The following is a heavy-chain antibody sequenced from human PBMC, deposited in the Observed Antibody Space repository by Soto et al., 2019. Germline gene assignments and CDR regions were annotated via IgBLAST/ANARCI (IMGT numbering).Heavy chain of an antibody. V-gene: IGHV4-34*01. Sequence: SETLSLTCAVYGGSFSGYYWSWIRQPPGKGLEWIGEINHSGSTNYNPSLKSRVTISVDTSKNQFSLKLSSVTAADTAGYYCARARVLRFWEWLPRRSFDYWGQGTLVTVSS. CDR2: INHSGST. CDR1: GGSFSGYY. D-gene: IGHD3-3*01. J-gene: IGHJ4*02. CDR3: ARARVLRFWEWLPRRSFDY.